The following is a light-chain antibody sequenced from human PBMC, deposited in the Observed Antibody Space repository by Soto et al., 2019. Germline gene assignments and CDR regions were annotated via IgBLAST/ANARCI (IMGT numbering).Light chain of an antibody. CDR2: DVS. Sequence: EVVLTQSPATVSLSPGERATLSCRASQSVFNYLAWYQQKPGQAPRLLIYDVSDRATGIPARFTGSGSGTDFTLTISSLEPEDFAVYYCQHRSNWPGTFGQGTKVDI. V-gene: IGKV3-11*01. J-gene: IGKJ1*01. CDR3: QHRSNWPGT. CDR1: QSVFNY.